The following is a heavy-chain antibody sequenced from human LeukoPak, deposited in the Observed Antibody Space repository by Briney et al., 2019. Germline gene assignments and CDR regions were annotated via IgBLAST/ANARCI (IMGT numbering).Heavy chain of an antibody. CDR1: GFTFSSYA. V-gene: IGHV3-23*01. D-gene: IGHD2-8*01. Sequence: GGSLRLSCAASGFTFSSYAMSWVRQAPGKGVEWVSAISGSGGSTYYADSVKGRFTISRDNSKNTLYLQMNSLRAEDTAVYYCAKDPVYAIHYFDYWGQGTLVTVSS. CDR3: AKDPVYAIHYFDY. J-gene: IGHJ4*02. CDR2: ISGSGGST.